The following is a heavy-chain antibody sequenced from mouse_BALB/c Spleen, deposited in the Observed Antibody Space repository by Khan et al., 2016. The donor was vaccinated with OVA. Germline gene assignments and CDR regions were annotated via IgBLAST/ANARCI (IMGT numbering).Heavy chain of an antibody. D-gene: IGHD2-2*01. Sequence: QVQLQQSGAELVKPGASVKLSCKASGYTFTNYYMYWVKQRPGQGLEWIGEINPNNGGTNFNEKFKSKATLTVDKSSSTAYMQLSSLTSEDSAVYYCTRSGYGSFAYWGQGTLVTVS. J-gene: IGHJ3*01. CDR1: GYTFTNYY. V-gene: IGHV1S81*02. CDR3: TRSGYGSFAY. CDR2: INPNNGGT.